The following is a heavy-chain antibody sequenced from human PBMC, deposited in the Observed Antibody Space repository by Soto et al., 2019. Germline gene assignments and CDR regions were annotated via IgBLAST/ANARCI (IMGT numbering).Heavy chain of an antibody. CDR3: ARVAVWFGDYYQYGMDV. J-gene: IGHJ6*02. CDR2: IWYDGRKT. CDR1: GFTFSSYG. D-gene: IGHD3-10*01. Sequence: QVQLVESGGGVIQPGRSLRLSCAASGFTFSSYGMHWVRQAPGKGLEWVAVIWYDGRKTYYADSVKGRFTISRDNPKDTLYLQMNSLRGEDTAVYYCARVAVWFGDYYQYGMDVWGQGTTVTVSS. V-gene: IGHV3-33*01.